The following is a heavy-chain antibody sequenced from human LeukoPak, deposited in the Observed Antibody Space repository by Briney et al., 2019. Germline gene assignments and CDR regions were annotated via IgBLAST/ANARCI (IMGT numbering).Heavy chain of an antibody. CDR1: GGTFSSYA. Sequence: ASVKVSCKASGGTFSSYAISWVRQAPGQGLEWMGRIIPILGIANYAQKFQGRVTITADKSTSTAYMELSSLRSEDTAVYYRARSPWKLASYYFDYWGQGTLVTVSS. CDR2: IIPILGIA. D-gene: IGHD2-15*01. V-gene: IGHV1-69*04. CDR3: ARSPWKLASYYFDY. J-gene: IGHJ4*02.